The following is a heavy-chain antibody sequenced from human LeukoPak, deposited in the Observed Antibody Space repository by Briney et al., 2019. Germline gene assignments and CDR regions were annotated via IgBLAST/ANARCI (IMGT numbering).Heavy chain of an antibody. D-gene: IGHD3-10*01. CDR2: IYPGDSDT. CDR1: GYSFTNYW. J-gene: IGHJ1*01. V-gene: IGHV5-51*01. Sequence: GESLKISCKGSGYSFTNYWIGWVRQMPGKGLEWIGVIYPGDSDTRYSPSFQGQVTISADKSISTAYLQWSSLKASDTAMYFCATYAGSYSKYFQHWGQGTLVTVSS. CDR3: ATYAGSYSKYFQH.